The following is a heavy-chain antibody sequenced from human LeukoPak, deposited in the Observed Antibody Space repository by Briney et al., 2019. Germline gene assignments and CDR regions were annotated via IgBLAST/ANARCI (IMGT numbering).Heavy chain of an antibody. Sequence: GGSLRLSCAASGFTFSSYAMSWVRQAPGKGLEWVSAISGSGGSTYYADSVKDRFTISRDNSKNTLHLQMNSLRAEDTAVYYCAKEQSSWGSGGYWGQGTLVTVSS. CDR2: ISGSGGST. CDR1: GFTFSSYA. CDR3: AKEQSSWGSGGY. V-gene: IGHV3-23*01. D-gene: IGHD2-15*01. J-gene: IGHJ4*02.